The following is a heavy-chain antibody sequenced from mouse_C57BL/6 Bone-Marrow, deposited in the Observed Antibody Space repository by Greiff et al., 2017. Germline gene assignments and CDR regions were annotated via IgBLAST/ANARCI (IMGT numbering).Heavy chain of an antibody. CDR3: ARDRNDGRFSY. CDR1: GFTFSSYA. J-gene: IGHJ3*01. CDR2: ISDGGSYT. D-gene: IGHD2-12*01. V-gene: IGHV5-4*01. Sequence: EVQLVESGGGLVKPGGSLKLSCAASGFTFSSYAMSWVRQTPEQRLEWVATISDGGSYTYSPDNVKGRFTISRDNSKNNLYLQMSHLKSADTAMYYCARDRNDGRFSYWGQGTLVTVSA.